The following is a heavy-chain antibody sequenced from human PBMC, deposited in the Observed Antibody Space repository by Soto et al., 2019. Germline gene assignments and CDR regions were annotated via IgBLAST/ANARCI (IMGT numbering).Heavy chain of an antibody. Sequence: GSGPTLGNPTQTLTLTCTFSGFSLSTRGVGVGWIRQPPGKALEWLALIYWDDDKRYSPSLKSRLTITKDTSKNQVVLIMTNVDPVDTATYYCAHSNASGSYLVWGQGALVTVSS. J-gene: IGHJ4*02. CDR1: GFSLSTRGVG. CDR2: IYWDDDK. V-gene: IGHV2-5*02. D-gene: IGHD3-10*01. CDR3: AHSNASGSYLV.